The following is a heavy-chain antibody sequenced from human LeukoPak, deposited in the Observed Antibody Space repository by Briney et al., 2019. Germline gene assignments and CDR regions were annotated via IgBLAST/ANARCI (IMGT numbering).Heavy chain of an antibody. J-gene: IGHJ5*02. CDR2: IYYSGST. D-gene: IGHD1-26*01. Sequence: SETLSLTCTVSGGSISSYYWSWIRQPPGKGLEWIGYIYYSGSTNYNPSLKSRVTISVDTSKNQFSLKLSSVTAADTAVYYCARHGRSCFDPWGQGTLVTVSS. CDR3: ARHGRSCFDP. CDR1: GGSISSYY. V-gene: IGHV4-59*08.